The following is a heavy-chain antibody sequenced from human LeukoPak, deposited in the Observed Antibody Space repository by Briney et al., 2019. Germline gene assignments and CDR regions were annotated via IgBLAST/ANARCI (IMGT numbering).Heavy chain of an antibody. D-gene: IGHD6-19*01. CDR2: ISYSGST. CDR3: ASSQSGSGWYFPYYFDY. J-gene: IGHJ4*02. Sequence: TSETLSLTCTVSGGSISSGGYYWSWIRQHPGKGLEWIGYISYSGSTYYNPSLKSRVTISVDTSKNQFSLKLSSVTAADTAVYYCASSQSGSGWYFPYYFDYWGQGTLVTVSS. CDR1: GGSISSGGYY. V-gene: IGHV4-31*03.